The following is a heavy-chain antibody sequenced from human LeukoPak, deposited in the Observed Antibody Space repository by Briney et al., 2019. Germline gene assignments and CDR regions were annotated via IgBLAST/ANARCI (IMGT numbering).Heavy chain of an antibody. CDR2: IWYDGSNK. CDR3: AKEPPDYDSSGSFDY. J-gene: IGHJ4*02. V-gene: IGHV3-33*06. D-gene: IGHD3-22*01. CDR1: GFTFSSYG. Sequence: GRSLRLSCAASGFTFSSYGMHWVRQAPGKGLEWVAVIWYDGSNKYYADSVKGRFTISRDNSKNTLYLQMNSLRAEDAAVYYCAKEPPDYDSSGSFDYWGQGTLVTVSS.